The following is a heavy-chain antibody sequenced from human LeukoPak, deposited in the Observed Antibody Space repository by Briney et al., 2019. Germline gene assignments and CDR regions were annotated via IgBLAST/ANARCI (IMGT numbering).Heavy chain of an antibody. Sequence: ASVKVSCKASGYTFTSYYMHWVRQAPGQGLEWMGIINPSGGSTSYAQKFQGRVTMTRDTSTSTVYMELSSLRSEDTAVYYCARDEYTIFGVVTDAFDIWGQGTMVTVSS. D-gene: IGHD3-3*01. J-gene: IGHJ3*02. CDR3: ARDEYTIFGVVTDAFDI. CDR2: INPSGGST. V-gene: IGHV1-46*01. CDR1: GYTFTSYY.